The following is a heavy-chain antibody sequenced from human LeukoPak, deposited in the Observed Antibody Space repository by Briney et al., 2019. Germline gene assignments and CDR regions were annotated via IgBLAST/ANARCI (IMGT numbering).Heavy chain of an antibody. CDR3: ASLLVPVDY. Sequence: PGGSLRLSCAASGFTFSSYAMHWVRQAPGKGLEWVAVISYDGSNKYYADSVKGRFTISRDNSKNTLYLQMNSLRAEDTAVYYCASLLVPVDYWGQGTLVTVSS. J-gene: IGHJ4*02. CDR1: GFTFSSYA. CDR2: ISYDGSNK. D-gene: IGHD6-13*01. V-gene: IGHV3-30-3*01.